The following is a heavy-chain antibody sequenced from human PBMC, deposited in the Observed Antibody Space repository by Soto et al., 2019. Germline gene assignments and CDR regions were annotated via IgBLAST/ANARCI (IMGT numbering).Heavy chain of an antibody. V-gene: IGHV1-8*01. CDR2: MQPSTGRT. Sequence: ASVKVSCKASGYSFTSLYINWVLQTAGQGLEWMGWMQPSTGRTGYAQKFQGRVTMTRDTSINTAYMELTTLTSDDTAFYYCARGVSAGVDYWGQGTLVTV. J-gene: IGHJ4*02. D-gene: IGHD1-26*01. CDR1: GYSFTSLY. CDR3: ARGVSAGVDY.